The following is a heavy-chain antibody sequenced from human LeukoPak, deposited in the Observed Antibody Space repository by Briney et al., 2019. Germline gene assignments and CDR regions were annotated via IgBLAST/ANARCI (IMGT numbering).Heavy chain of an antibody. CDR2: IYYSGST. D-gene: IGHD3-22*01. J-gene: IGHJ4*02. Sequence: SETLSLTCAVYGGSFSGYYWSWIRQPPGKGLEWIGYIYYSGSTNYSPSLKSRVTISVDTSKNQFSLKLSSLTAADTAVYYCASKRSGYYSGFFDYWGQGTLVTVSS. CDR1: GGSFSGYY. V-gene: IGHV4-59*08. CDR3: ASKRSGYYSGFFDY.